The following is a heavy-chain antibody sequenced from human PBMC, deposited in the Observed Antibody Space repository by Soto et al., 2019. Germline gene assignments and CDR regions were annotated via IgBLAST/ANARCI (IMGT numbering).Heavy chain of an antibody. J-gene: IGHJ4*02. Sequence: VQLVESGGGVVQPGRSLRLSCAASGFTFSDYAMHWVRQAPGKGLEWVAVVSHDGRNTHYADSVKGRFIISRDSSKNTVSLEMNSLRAEDTAVYYCAKGGRQWLVTSDFNYWGQGALVTVSS. CDR2: VSHDGRNT. CDR3: AKGGRQWLVTSDFNY. CDR1: GFTFSDYA. D-gene: IGHD6-19*01. V-gene: IGHV3-30*18.